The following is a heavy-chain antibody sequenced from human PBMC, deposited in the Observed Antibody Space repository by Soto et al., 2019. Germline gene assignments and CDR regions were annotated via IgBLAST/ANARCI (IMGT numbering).Heavy chain of an antibody. D-gene: IGHD6-19*01. Sequence: QLQLQESGPGLVKPSETLSLTCTVSGGSISSITYYWGWIRQPPGKGLEWIGSIYFSGSTYYNPSLKSRVTISVDPSKNPFSRTPTSMTAADTAVYYCARTLRSGWYGPSDYWGQGTLVTVSS. CDR1: GGSISSITYY. CDR3: ARTLRSGWYGPSDY. J-gene: IGHJ4*02. CDR2: IYFSGST. V-gene: IGHV4-39*01.